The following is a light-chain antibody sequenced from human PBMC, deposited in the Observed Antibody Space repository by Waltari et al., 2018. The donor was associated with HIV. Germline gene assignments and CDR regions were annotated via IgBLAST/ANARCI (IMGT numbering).Light chain of an antibody. CDR1: NIGSKG. Sequence: SYVLTQPPSVSVAPGKTARITCGGNNIGSKGVHWYQQKPGQAPVLVIYYDSHRPSGIPDRFSGSKSGNTATLTISRVEAGDDADYYCQLWDGTGDHPGVFGTGTQVTVL. J-gene: IGLJ1*01. CDR3: QLWDGTGDHPGV. CDR2: YDS. V-gene: IGLV3-21*04.